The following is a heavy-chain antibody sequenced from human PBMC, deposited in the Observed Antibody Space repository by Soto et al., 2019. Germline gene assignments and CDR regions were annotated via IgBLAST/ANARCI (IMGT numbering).Heavy chain of an antibody. D-gene: IGHD3-3*01. Sequence: GASVKVSCKASGYTFTGYYMHWVRQAPGQGLEWMGWINPNSGGTNYAQKFQGRVTMTRDTSISTAYMELSRLRSDDTAVYYCASCYVFGSGYIPPPYYGMDVGGKGTTVTVPS. J-gene: IGHJ6*04. CDR3: ASCYVFGSGYIPPPYYGMDV. CDR1: GYTFTGYY. V-gene: IGHV1-2*02. CDR2: INPNSGGT.